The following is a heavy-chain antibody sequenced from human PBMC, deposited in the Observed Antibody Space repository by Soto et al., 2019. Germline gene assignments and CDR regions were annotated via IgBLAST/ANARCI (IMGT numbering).Heavy chain of an antibody. CDR3: ARAFFYQGSDSRGYSFDAFDF. CDR2: ISAHTGSS. Sequence: QVQLVQSGAEVKKPGASVKVSCKASGYTFTSSGMSWVRQAPGQGLEWMGWISAHTGSSEYAQRFQGRVTMTTGRSMSTAYMELRSLRSDDTAVYYCARAFFYQGSDSRGYSFDAFDFWGPGTLVTVSS. CDR1: GYTFTSSG. D-gene: IGHD3-22*01. V-gene: IGHV1-18*01. J-gene: IGHJ3*01.